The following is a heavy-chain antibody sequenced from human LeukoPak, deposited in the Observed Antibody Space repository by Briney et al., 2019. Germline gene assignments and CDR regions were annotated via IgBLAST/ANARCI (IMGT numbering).Heavy chain of an antibody. J-gene: IGHJ4*02. CDR1: GGSVSSYY. D-gene: IGHD3-22*01. CDR2: IYSGGST. CDR3: ARSFYYYDSSGYYFDY. Sequence: ETLSLTCTVSGGSVSSYYMSWVRQAPGKGLEWVSVIYSGGSTYYADSVKGRFTISRDNSKNTLYLQMNSLRAEDTAVYYCARSFYYYDSSGYYFDYWGQGTLVTVSS. V-gene: IGHV3-53*01.